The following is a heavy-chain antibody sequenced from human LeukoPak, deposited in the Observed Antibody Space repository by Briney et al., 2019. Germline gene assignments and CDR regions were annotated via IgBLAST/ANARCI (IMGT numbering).Heavy chain of an antibody. V-gene: IGHV3-23*01. D-gene: IGHD6-19*01. CDR3: AKSYSTGWYSHAG. J-gene: IGHJ4*02. CDR1: GLTFSTYD. Sequence: GGSLRLSCAAPGLTFSTYDINWVRQAPGKGLESVAAIKGSGSSTYYADSVRGRFTISRDNSKSTLYPQMNSLRADDTAFYYCAKSYSTGWYSHAGWGQGTLVTVSS. CDR2: IKGSGSST.